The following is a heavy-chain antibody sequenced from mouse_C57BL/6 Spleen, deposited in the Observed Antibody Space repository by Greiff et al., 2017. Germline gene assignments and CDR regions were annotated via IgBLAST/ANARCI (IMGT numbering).Heavy chain of an antibody. V-gene: IGHV1-82*01. Sequence: VQVVESGPELVKPGASVKISCKASGYAFSSSWMNWVKQRPGKGLEWIGRIYPGDGDTNYNGKFKGKATLTADKSSSTAYMQLSSLTSEDSAVYFCARDGSTTLYFDVWGTGTTVTVSS. J-gene: IGHJ1*03. CDR2: IYPGDGDT. D-gene: IGHD1-1*01. CDR1: GYAFSSSW. CDR3: ARDGSTTLYFDV.